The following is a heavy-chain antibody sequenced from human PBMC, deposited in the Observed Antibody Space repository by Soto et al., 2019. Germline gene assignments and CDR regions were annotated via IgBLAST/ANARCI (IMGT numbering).Heavy chain of an antibody. CDR1: GESTTNGAFN. J-gene: IGHJ4*02. CDR3: ARCEEMSPQYFDF. CDR2: IVYTGSA. Sequence: ILPRTCSLAGESTTNGAFNCSWIRQLPGKGLEWVGYIVYTGSAFYNPSLKSRVTISVDTSKNQFYLKTTSVTAADTAVYYWARCEEMSPQYFDFSGEGTLVTVSS. V-gene: IGHV4-31*03.